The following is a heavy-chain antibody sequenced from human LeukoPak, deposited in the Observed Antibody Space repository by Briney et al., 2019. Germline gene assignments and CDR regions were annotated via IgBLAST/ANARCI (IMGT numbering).Heavy chain of an antibody. V-gene: IGHV1-69*04. J-gene: IGHJ4*02. D-gene: IGHD3-10*01. Sequence: GASVKVSCKASGGTFSNEVFNWVRQAPGQGLEWMGRIIPILNNRDYAQKFQGRLTITADKSTSTAYMELSSLRSDDTAVYYCAKDQYGSGSFPLYDYWGQGTLVTVSS. CDR3: AKDQYGSGSFPLYDY. CDR1: GGTFSNEV. CDR2: IIPILNNR.